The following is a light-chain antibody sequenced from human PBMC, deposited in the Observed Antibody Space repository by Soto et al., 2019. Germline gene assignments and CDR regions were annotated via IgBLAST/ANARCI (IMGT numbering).Light chain of an antibody. V-gene: IGKV3-20*01. CDR2: GAS. CDR3: QLYGGSRDT. CDR1: PSIASS. Sequence: EIVLTQSPGTLSLSPGERATLSCRASPSIASSLAWFQQKRGQPPRLLIYGASSRAPGIPDTFSGSRSGTAFTLTISRLAPEDFAVYYCQLYGGSRDTFGQGTKVEIK. J-gene: IGKJ2*01.